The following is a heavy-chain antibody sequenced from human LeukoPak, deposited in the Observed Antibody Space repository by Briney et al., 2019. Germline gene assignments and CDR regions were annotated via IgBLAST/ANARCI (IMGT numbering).Heavy chain of an antibody. CDR1: GFTFSSYA. V-gene: IGHV3-66*01. D-gene: IGHD7-27*01. CDR2: IYSGGNT. CDR3: ARDPSGHWYFDL. J-gene: IGHJ2*01. Sequence: GGSLRLSCAASGFTFSSYAMSWVRQAPGKGLEWVSVIYSGGNTHYADSVKGRFTISRDNSKNTLYLQMHRPRAEDTAVYYCARDPSGHWYFDLWGRGTLVTVSS.